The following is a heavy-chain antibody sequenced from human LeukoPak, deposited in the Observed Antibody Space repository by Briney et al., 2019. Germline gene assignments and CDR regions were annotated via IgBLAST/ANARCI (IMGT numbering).Heavy chain of an antibody. Sequence: SETLSLTCTVSGGSISSYYWSWIRQPPGKGLEWIGYIYYSGSTNYNPSLKSRVTISVDTSKNQFSLKLSSVTAADTAVYYCARQSAYMSGMDVWGQGTTVTASS. CDR3: ARQSAYMSGMDV. CDR2: IYYSGST. D-gene: IGHD2-2*02. J-gene: IGHJ6*02. CDR1: GGSISSYY. V-gene: IGHV4-59*08.